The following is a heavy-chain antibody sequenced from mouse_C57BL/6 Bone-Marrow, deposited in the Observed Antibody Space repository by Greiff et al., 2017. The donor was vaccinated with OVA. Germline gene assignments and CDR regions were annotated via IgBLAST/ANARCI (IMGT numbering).Heavy chain of an antibody. D-gene: IGHD2-3*01. J-gene: IGHJ1*03. CDR3: ARWLLRPNWYFDV. CDR1: GYTFTDYN. V-gene: IGHV1-18*01. CDR2: INPNNGGT. Sequence: VQLKESGPELVKPGASVKIPCKASGYTFTDYNMDWVKQSHGKSLEWIGDINPNNGGTIYNQKFKGKATLTVDKSSSTAYMELRSLTSEDTAVYYCARWLLRPNWYFDVWGTGTTVTVSS.